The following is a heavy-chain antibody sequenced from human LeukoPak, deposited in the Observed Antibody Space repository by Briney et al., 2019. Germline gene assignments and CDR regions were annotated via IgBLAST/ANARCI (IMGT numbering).Heavy chain of an antibody. CDR1: GGSISSYY. D-gene: IGHD3-10*01. CDR2: IYYSGST. V-gene: IGHV4-59*08. J-gene: IGHJ4*02. Sequence: SETLSLTCTVSGGSISSYYWSWIWQPPGKGLEWIGYIYYSGSTNYNPSLKSRVTISVDTSKNQFSLKLSSVTAADTAVYYCARTHNYYGSGSGFDYWGQGTLVTVSS. CDR3: ARTHNYYGSGSGFDY.